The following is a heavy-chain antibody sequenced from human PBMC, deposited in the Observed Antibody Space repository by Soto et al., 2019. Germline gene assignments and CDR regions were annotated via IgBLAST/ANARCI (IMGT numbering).Heavy chain of an antibody. Sequence: QVQLVESGGGVVQPGRSLRLSCAASGFTFSSYAMHWVRQAPGKGLEWVAVISYDGSNKYYADSVKGRFTISRDNSKNTLYLQMNSLRAEDKAGYYCARAQDIVVVVAAPGPFDYWGQGTLVTVSS. CDR2: ISYDGSNK. CDR3: ARAQDIVVVVAAPGPFDY. CDR1: GFTFSSYA. D-gene: IGHD2-15*01. V-gene: IGHV3-30-3*01. J-gene: IGHJ4*02.